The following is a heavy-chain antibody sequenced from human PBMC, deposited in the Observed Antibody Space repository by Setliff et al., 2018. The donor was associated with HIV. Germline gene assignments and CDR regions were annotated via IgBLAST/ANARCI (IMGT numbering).Heavy chain of an antibody. CDR2: INFSGST. D-gene: IGHD3-3*01. J-gene: IGHJ4*02. CDR1: GGSISSSSYY. CDR3: ARREEYYDFRSGYYSYYFDY. V-gene: IGHV4-39*01. Sequence: SETLSLTCTISGGSISSSSYYWGWIRQPPGKGLEWIGSINFSGSTYYNPSLKSRVAISVDTSKNQFSLKLSSVAAADTAVYYCARREEYYDFRSGYYSYYFDYWGQGTLVTVSS.